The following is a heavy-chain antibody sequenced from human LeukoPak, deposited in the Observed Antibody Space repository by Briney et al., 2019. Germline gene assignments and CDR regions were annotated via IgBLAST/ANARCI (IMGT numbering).Heavy chain of an antibody. CDR3: ARMGAFTDIDY. CDR2: INPDTDGT. V-gene: IGHV1-2*02. CDR1: GYIFSDYY. J-gene: IGHJ4*02. Sequence: ASVKVSRKASGYIFSDYYMHWVRQAPGQGLEWMGWINPDTDGTKYAQNFQDRVTLTRDTSTSTAFMEVTSLTSDDTAVYYCARMGAFTDIDYWGQGTLVTVSS. D-gene: IGHD3-9*01.